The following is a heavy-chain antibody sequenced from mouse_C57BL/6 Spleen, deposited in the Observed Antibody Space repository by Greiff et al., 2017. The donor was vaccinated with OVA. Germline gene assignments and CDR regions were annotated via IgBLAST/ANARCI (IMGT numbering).Heavy chain of an antibody. CDR1: GYSITSGYY. Sequence: ESGPGLVKPSQSLSLTCSVTGYSITSGYYWNWIRQFPGNKLEWMGYLRYDGSNHYNPSLKNRISITRATSKNQFFLKVNSVTTEDTATYDCARSLYSNYYFDYWGQGTTLTVSS. V-gene: IGHV3-6*01. CDR3: ARSLYSNYYFDY. CDR2: LRYDGSN. D-gene: IGHD2-5*01. J-gene: IGHJ2*01.